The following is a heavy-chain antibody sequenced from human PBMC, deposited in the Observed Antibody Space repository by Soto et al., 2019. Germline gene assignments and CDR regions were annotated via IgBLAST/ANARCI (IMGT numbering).Heavy chain of an antibody. Sequence: QLQLQESGPGLVKPSETLSLTCTVSGGSISSTRYYWGWFRQPPGKGLEWIGSIDYSGSTYYTPSLRSRVTISVHTSKNQFSLKLSSVTAADTAVYYCARLAGIAAADYWGQGTVVTVSS. J-gene: IGHJ4*02. D-gene: IGHD6-13*01. V-gene: IGHV4-39*01. CDR1: GGSISSTRYY. CDR2: IDYSGST. CDR3: ARLAGIAAADY.